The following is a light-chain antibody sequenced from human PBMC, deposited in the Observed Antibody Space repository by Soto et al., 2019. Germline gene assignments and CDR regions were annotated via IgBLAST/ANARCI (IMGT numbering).Light chain of an antibody. CDR1: QSFSIN. CDR3: QQYNTWPMYT. Sequence: EIVMTQSPATLSVSPGERATLSCRASQSFSINLAWYQQKPGQAPRLLIYGASTRATGIPARLSGSGSGTEFTLTISSLQSEYFAVYYCQQYNTWPMYTFGQGTKLEIK. CDR2: GAS. V-gene: IGKV3-15*01. J-gene: IGKJ2*01.